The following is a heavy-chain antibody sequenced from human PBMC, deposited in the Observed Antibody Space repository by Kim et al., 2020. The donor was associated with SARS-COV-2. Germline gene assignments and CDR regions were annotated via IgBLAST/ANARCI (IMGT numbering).Heavy chain of an antibody. CDR1: GGSFSGYY. CDR2: INHSGST. D-gene: IGHD5-12*01. V-gene: IGHV4-34*01. J-gene: IGHJ6*01. CDR3: ARGVGRYSGYDIPD. Sequence: GSLRLSCAVYGGSFSGYYWSWIRQPPGKGLEWIGEINHSGSTNYNPSLKSRVTISVDTSKNQFSLKLSSVTAADTAVYYCARGVGRYSGYDIPDRG.